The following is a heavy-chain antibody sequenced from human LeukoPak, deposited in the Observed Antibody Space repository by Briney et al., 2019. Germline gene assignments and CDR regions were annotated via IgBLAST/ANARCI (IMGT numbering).Heavy chain of an antibody. CDR3: VKGRGPAKGDYYNYYYYMDV. J-gene: IGHJ6*03. CDR2: VFGSGGT. D-gene: IGHD2-21*02. CDR1: GFTFSNYA. V-gene: IGHV3-23*01. Sequence: PGGSLRLSCAASGFTFSNYAMTWVRQSPGKGLEWVAAVFGSGGTYYADSVKGRFIISRDNSKNTLYLRMSSLRADDTALYYCVKGRGPAKGDYYNYYYYMDVWGRGTTVTVSS.